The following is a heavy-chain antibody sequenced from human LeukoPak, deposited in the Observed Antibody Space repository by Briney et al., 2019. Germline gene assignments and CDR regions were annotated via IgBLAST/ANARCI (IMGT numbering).Heavy chain of an antibody. CDR2: IKSKTDGGTT. CDR3: TTRASLRYFDWLLYGAPDYYYYYMDV. CDR1: GFTFSNAW. D-gene: IGHD3-9*01. Sequence: GGSLRLSCAASGFTFSNAWMSWVRQAPGKGLEWVGRIKSKTDGGTTDYAAPVKGRFTISRDDSKNTLYLQMNSLKTEDTAVYYCTTRASLRYFDWLLYGAPDYYYYYMDVWGKGTTVTVSS. V-gene: IGHV3-15*01. J-gene: IGHJ6*03.